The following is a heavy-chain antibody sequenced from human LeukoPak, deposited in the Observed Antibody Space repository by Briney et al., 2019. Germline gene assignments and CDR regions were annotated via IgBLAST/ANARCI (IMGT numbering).Heavy chain of an antibody. J-gene: IGHJ4*02. V-gene: IGHV3-20*04. Sequence: GGSLRLSCAASGFTFDDYGMSWVRQAPGKGLEWVSGINWNGGSTGYADSVKGRFTISRDNAKNSLYLQMNSLRAEDAALYYCARAKYYYDSSGYCDWGQGTLVTVSS. CDR1: GFTFDDYG. D-gene: IGHD3-22*01. CDR2: INWNGGST. CDR3: ARAKYYYDSSGYCD.